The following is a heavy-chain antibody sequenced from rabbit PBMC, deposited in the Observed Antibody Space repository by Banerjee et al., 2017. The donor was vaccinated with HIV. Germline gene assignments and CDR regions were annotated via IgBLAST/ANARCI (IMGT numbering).Heavy chain of an antibody. D-gene: IGHD1-1*01. CDR1: GFSFSSGYW. CDR2: IYPAAGAP. Sequence: QSLEESGGDLVKPGASLTLTCTASGFSFSSGYWICWVRQAPGKGLEWIGCIYPAAGAPYYASWAKGRFTMTKTSSTTVTLQMTSLTAADTATYFCAREMVGVYYSTWGPGTLVTVS. CDR3: AREMVGVYYST. J-gene: IGHJ4*01. V-gene: IGHV1S40*01.